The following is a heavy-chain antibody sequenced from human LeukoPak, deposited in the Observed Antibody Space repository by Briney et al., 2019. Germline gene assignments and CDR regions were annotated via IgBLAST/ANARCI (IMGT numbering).Heavy chain of an antibody. CDR2: ISAYNGNT. CDR3: ARGGSSGWYVRGLGY. CDR1: GYTFTSYG. D-gene: IGHD6-19*01. J-gene: IGHJ4*02. Sequence: ASVKVSCKASGYTFTSYGISWVRQAPGQGLEWMGWISAYNGNTNYAQKLQGRVTMTTDTSTSTAYMELSRLRSDDTAVYYCARGGSSGWYVRGLGYWGQGTLVTVSS. V-gene: IGHV1-18*01.